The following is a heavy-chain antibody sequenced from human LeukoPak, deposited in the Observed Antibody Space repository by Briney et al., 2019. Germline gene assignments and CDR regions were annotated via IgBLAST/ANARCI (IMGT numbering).Heavy chain of an antibody. J-gene: IGHJ4*02. V-gene: IGHV3-7*01. CDR3: ARGYDFWSGYYPYYFAY. CDR2: IKQDGSEK. Sequence: GGSLRLSCAASGFTFSSYWMSWVRQAPGKGLEWVANIKQDGSEKYYVDSAKGRFTISRDNAKNSLHLQMNSLRAEDTAVYYCARGYDFWSGYYPYYFAYWGQGTPVTVSS. D-gene: IGHD3-3*01. CDR1: GFTFSSYW.